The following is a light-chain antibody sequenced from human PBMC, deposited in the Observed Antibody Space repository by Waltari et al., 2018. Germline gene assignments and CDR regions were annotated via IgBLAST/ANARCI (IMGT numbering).Light chain of an antibody. CDR1: SRDIGAYNA. J-gene: IGLJ3*02. Sequence: QSALTQPASVSGSPGQSITISCTGTSRDIGAYNAVSWYQQHPGKAPQVVMYDVHNRPSGVSNRFSGSMSGNTASLTISGLQTEDEANYYCSSKTTGDTRLFGGGTKLTGL. CDR3: SSKTTGDTRL. CDR2: DVH. V-gene: IGLV2-14*03.